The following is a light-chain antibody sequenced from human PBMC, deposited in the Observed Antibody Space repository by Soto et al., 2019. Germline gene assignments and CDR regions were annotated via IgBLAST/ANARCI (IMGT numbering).Light chain of an antibody. Sequence: EIVLTQSPATLSLSPGERATLSCGASQSVSNSYLAWYQQKPGLAPRLLIYDASSTATRLPDGFSGSGSGTEFTLTISRLEPEDFAVYYCQQYGSPPWTFGQGTKLEIK. V-gene: IGKV3D-20*01. J-gene: IGKJ2*01. CDR3: QQYGSPPWT. CDR2: DAS. CDR1: QSVSNSY.